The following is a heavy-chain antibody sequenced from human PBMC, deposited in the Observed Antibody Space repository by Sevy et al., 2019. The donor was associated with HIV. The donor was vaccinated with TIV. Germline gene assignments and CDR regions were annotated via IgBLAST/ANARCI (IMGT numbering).Heavy chain of an antibody. CDR3: ARAPPVRSGDDSLNWFDP. Sequence: SETLSLTCTVSGGSISAYYWSWIRQPPGKPLEYIGYIYYTGCTNYNPSLKSRVTISVDTSKNQFSLRLNSVTAADTAVYFCARAPPVRSGDDSLNWFDPWGQGTLVTVSS. CDR1: GGSISAYY. V-gene: IGHV4-59*01. D-gene: IGHD5-12*01. CDR2: IYYTGCT. J-gene: IGHJ5*02.